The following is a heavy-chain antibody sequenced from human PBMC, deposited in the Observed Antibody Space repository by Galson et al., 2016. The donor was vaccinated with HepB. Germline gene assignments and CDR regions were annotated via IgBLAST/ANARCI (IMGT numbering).Heavy chain of an antibody. J-gene: IGHJ6*02. CDR2: INRDASST. CDR1: GFTFRSYY. CDR3: ARDPSYYSGIDV. Sequence: SLRLSCAASGFTFRSYYMHWVRQAPGKGLGWVSRINRDASSTSYADYVKGRFTISRDNAKNTLYQQMNSLRAEDTAGYYCARDPSYYSGIDVWGQGTTVTVS. V-gene: IGHV3-74*01.